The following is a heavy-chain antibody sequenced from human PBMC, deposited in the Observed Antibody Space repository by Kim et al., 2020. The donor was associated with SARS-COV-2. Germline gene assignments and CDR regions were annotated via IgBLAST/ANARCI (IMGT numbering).Heavy chain of an antibody. D-gene: IGHD3-22*01. V-gene: IGHV3-53*01. Sequence: GGSLRLSCAASGFTVSSNYMSWVRQAPGKGLEWVSVIYSGGSTYYADSVKGRFTISRDNSKNTLYLQMNSLRAEDTAVYYCARVKPDIQTKKYYYDSSGYLGYFDYWGQGTLVTVSS. CDR1: GFTVSSNY. CDR3: ARVKPDIQTKKYYYDSSGYLGYFDY. J-gene: IGHJ4*02. CDR2: IYSGGST.